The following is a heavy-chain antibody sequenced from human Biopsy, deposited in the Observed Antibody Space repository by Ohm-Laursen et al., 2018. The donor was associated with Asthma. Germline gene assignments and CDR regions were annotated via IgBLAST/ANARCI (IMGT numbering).Heavy chain of an antibody. CDR3: ARTTYGDDGFDP. D-gene: IGHD4-17*01. Sequence: TLSLTCTVSGGSINIGDYYWSWIRQHPVKGLVWIGYIYYSGSTYYNPSLKSRVSISLDTSKNQFSLSLTSVTAADTAVYYCARTTYGDDGFDPWGQGTLVTVSS. J-gene: IGHJ5*02. CDR1: GGSINIGDYY. CDR2: IYYSGST. V-gene: IGHV4-31*03.